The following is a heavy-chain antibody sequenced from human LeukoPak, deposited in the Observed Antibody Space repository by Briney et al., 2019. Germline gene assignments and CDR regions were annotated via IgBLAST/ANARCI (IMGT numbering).Heavy chain of an antibody. V-gene: IGHV1-24*01. Sequence: ASVKVSCKLSGYTLTELSMHWVRQAPGKGLEWMGGFDPEDGETIYAQKFQGRVTMTEDTSTDTAYMELSSLRSEDTAVYYCATFEGYYYGSGSYYTPGYWGQGTLVTVSS. CDR1: GYTLTELS. J-gene: IGHJ4*02. D-gene: IGHD3-10*01. CDR3: ATFEGYYYGSGSYYTPGY. CDR2: FDPEDGET.